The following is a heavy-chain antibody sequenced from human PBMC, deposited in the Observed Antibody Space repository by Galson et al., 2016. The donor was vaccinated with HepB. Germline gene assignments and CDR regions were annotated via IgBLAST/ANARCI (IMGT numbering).Heavy chain of an antibody. Sequence: SETLSLTCTVSGGSVSSVSHHWGWIRQPPGKGLEWIGSIHYSGKTYYSPSLVRRVAISIDTSMNHFSLTLSSVTAADTAVYYCAWEYESSVDDWGQGTLVTVSS. J-gene: IGHJ4*02. CDR1: GGSVSSVSHH. CDR3: AWEYESSVDD. V-gene: IGHV4-39*02. CDR2: IHYSGKT. D-gene: IGHD3-22*01.